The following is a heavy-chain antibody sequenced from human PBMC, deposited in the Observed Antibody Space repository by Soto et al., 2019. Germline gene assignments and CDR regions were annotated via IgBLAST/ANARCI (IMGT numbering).Heavy chain of an antibody. CDR1: GFTFKNYA. J-gene: IGHJ4*02. CDR3: AKVRIAPAKPFYFDS. V-gene: IGHV3-30*18. CDR2: ISNDGSDK. Sequence: QVQLVESGGGVVQPGRSLRLSCVASGFTFKNYAFHWVRQAPGTGLEWVAVISNDGSDKYYADSVKGRFTISRDSSKNTLHLLMDSLRAEDTAVYYCAKVRIAPAKPFYFDSWGQGTLVTVSS. D-gene: IGHD6-13*01.